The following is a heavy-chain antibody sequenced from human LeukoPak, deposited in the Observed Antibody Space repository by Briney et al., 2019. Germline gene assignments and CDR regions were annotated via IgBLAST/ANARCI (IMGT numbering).Heavy chain of an antibody. D-gene: IGHD3-10*01. CDR1: GYTFTSYY. CDR3: ARDSSRFAMVQGVITNWFDP. V-gene: IGHV1-46*01. CDR2: INPSGGST. J-gene: IGHJ5*02. Sequence: ASVKVFCKASGYTFTSYYMHWVRQAPGQGLEWMGIINPSGGSTSYAQKFQGRVTMTRDTSTSTVYMELSSLRSEDTAVYYCARDSSRFAMVQGVITNWFDPWGQGTLATVSS.